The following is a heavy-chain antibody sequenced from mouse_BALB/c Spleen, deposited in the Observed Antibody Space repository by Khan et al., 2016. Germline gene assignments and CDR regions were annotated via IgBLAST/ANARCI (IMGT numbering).Heavy chain of an antibody. Sequence: QVQLQQSGAELARPGASVKLSCKASGYTFTDYYINWVKQRTGQGLEWIGEIYPGSGNTYYNEKFKGKAILTADKSSSTAYMQLSSLTSEDSAVYFCAKGGRGDYYAMDYWGQGTSVTVSS. V-gene: IGHV1-77*01. CDR2: IYPGSGNT. CDR3: AKGGRGDYYAMDY. J-gene: IGHJ4*01. CDR1: GYTFTDYY. D-gene: IGHD1-1*01.